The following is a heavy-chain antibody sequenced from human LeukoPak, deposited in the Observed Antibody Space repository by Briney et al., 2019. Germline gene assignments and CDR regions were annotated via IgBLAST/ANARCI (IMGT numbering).Heavy chain of an antibody. J-gene: IGHJ5*02. D-gene: IGHD3-3*01. V-gene: IGHV3-48*01. CDR1: GFTFSSYS. CDR2: ISSGSSTI. Sequence: GGSLRLSCAASGFTFSSYSMNWVRQAPGKGLEWVSYISSGSSTIYYADSVKGRFTISRDNAKNSLYLQMNSLRAEDTAVYYCASKATSLGYDFSWGQGTLVTVSS. CDR3: ASKATSLGYDFS.